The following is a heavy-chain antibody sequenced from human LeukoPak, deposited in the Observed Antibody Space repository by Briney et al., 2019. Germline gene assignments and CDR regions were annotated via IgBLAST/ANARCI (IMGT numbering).Heavy chain of an antibody. D-gene: IGHD6-19*01. V-gene: IGHV3-23*01. CDR1: GFTFSSYA. CDR2: ISGSGGGT. CDR3: AKCSYSSGCGIDY. J-gene: IGHJ4*02. Sequence: GGSLRLSCAASGFTFSSYAMSWVRQAPGKGLEWVSAISGSGGGTYYADSVKGRFTISRDNSKNTLYLQMNSLRAEDTAVYYCAKCSYSSGCGIDYWGQGTLVTVSS.